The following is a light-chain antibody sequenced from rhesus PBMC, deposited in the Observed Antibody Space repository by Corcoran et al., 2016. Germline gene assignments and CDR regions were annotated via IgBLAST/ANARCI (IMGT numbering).Light chain of an antibody. J-gene: IGKJ2*01. Sequence: DIQMTQSPSPLSASVGDRVTITCQARQVIRNNLAWYQQKPGKVPKLQIYKASTLQSGVPSRFSGSGAGTDCTLTISSLQPEDFATYYCQHGYDTPYSFGQGTKVEIK. CDR2: KAS. CDR3: QHGYDTPYS. V-gene: IGKV1-25*01. CDR1: QVIRNN.